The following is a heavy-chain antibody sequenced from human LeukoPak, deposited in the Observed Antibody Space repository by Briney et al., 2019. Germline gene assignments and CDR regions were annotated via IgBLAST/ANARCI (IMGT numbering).Heavy chain of an antibody. V-gene: IGHV1-69*13. Sequence: SVKVSCKASGGTFSSYAISWVRQAPGQGLEWMGGIIPIFGTANYAQKFQGRVTITADESTSTAYMELSSLRSEDTAVYYCAGGEAMEWLRSPYYYYGMDVWGQGTTVTVSS. D-gene: IGHD3-3*01. J-gene: IGHJ6*02. CDR2: IIPIFGTA. CDR1: GGTFSSYA. CDR3: AGGEAMEWLRSPYYYYGMDV.